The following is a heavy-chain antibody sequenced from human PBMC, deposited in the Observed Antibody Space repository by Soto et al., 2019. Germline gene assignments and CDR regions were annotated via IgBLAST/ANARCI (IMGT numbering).Heavy chain of an antibody. CDR1: GFTFSSYD. V-gene: IGHV3-13*01. J-gene: IGHJ4*02. CDR3: ARGRAPGRGYSYGQDY. CDR2: IGTAGDT. D-gene: IGHD5-18*01. Sequence: PGGSLRLSCAASGFTFSSYDMHWVRQATGKGLEWVSAIGTAGDTYYPGSVKGRFTISRENAKNSLYLQMSSLRAEDTAVYYCARGRAPGRGYSYGQDYWGQGTLVTVSS.